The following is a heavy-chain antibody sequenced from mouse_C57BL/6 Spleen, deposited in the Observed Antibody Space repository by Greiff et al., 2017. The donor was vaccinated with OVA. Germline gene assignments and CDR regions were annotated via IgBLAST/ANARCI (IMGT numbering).Heavy chain of an antibody. V-gene: IGHV1-39*01. CDR1: GYSFTDYN. CDR3: ARSHDGYDVDAMDY. CDR2: INPNYGNT. Sequence: VQLKQSGPELVKPGASVKISCTASGYSFTDYNMNWVTQSNGKSLEWIVVINPNYGNTSYNQKFKGKATLPVDQSASTAYMQLNSLTSEDSAVYYCARSHDGYDVDAMDYWGQGASVTVSS. D-gene: IGHD2-2*01. J-gene: IGHJ4*01.